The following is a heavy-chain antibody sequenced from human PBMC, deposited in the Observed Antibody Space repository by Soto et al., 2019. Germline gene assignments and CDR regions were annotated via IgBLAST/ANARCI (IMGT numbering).Heavy chain of an antibody. D-gene: IGHD5-12*01. CDR3: ARHYEYGGYVHYGMDV. Sequence: GESLKISCKGSGYSFTSYWISWVRQMPGKGLEWMGRIDPSDSYTNYSPSFQGHVTISADKSISTAYLQWSSLKASDTAMYYCARHYEYGGYVHYGMDVWGQGTTVTVSS. CDR2: IDPSDSYT. J-gene: IGHJ6*02. V-gene: IGHV5-10-1*01. CDR1: GYSFTSYW.